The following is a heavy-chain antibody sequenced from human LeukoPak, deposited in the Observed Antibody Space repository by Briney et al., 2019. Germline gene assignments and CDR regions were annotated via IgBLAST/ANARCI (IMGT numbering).Heavy chain of an antibody. CDR3: ARCRDGYIWWDN. Sequence: KSSETLSLTCTVSGGSISGYYWSWIRQPPGKGLEWIGYIYYSGSTNYNPSLKSRVAISVDTSKNQFSLKLSSVIAADTAVYYCARCRDGYIWWDNWGQGTLVTVSS. CDR2: IYYSGST. J-gene: IGHJ4*02. V-gene: IGHV4-59*01. CDR1: GGSISGYY. D-gene: IGHD5-24*01.